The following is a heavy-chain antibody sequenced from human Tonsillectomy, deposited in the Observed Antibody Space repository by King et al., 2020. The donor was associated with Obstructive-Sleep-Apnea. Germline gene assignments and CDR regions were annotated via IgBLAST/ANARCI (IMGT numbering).Heavy chain of an antibody. CDR2: IKQEGSEK. V-gene: IGHV3-7*03. CDR1: GFTFSSYW. D-gene: IGHD6-19*01. Sequence: QLVQSGGGLVQPGGSLRLSCAASGFTFSSYWMSWVRQAPGKGREWVANIKQEGSEKYYVDSVKGRFTISRDNAKNSLYLQMNSLRAEDTAVYYCARGDSSGCYVRDYYYGMYVWGQRTTVTVSS. CDR3: ARGDSSGCYVRDYYYGMYV. J-gene: IGHJ6*02.